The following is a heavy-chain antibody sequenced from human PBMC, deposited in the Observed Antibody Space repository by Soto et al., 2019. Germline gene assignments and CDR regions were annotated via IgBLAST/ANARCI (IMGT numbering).Heavy chain of an antibody. CDR3: ARGGIVVVAATTLFDY. CDR2: INAGNGNT. J-gene: IGHJ4*02. V-gene: IGHV1-3*01. CDR1: GYTFTSYA. D-gene: IGHD2-15*01. Sequence: ASVKGSCKASGYTFTSYAMHWVRQAPGQRLEWMGWINAGNGNTKYSQKFQGRVTITRDTSASTAYMELSSLRSEDTAVYYCARGGIVVVAATTLFDYWGQGTLVTVSS.